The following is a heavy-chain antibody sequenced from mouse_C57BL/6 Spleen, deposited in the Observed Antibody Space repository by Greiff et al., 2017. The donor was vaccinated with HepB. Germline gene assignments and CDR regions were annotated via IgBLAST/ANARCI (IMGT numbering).Heavy chain of an antibody. CDR1: GFNIKNTH. Sequence: EVQGVESVAELVRPGASVKLSCTASGFNIKNTHMHWVKQRPEQGLEWIGRIDPANGNTKYAPKFQGKATITADTSSNTAYLQLSSLTSEDTAIYYCARRWLLYYAMDYWGQGTSVTVSS. CDR3: ARRWLLYYAMDY. D-gene: IGHD2-3*01. CDR2: IDPANGNT. J-gene: IGHJ4*01. V-gene: IGHV14-3*01.